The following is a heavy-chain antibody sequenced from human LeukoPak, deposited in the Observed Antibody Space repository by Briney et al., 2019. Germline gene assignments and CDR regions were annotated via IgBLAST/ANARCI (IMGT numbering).Heavy chain of an antibody. D-gene: IGHD6-6*01. CDR2: IYHSGST. CDR1: GGSISGYY. CDR3: ARTSIAARRANAFDI. V-gene: IGHV4-30-2*01. Sequence: PSETLSLTCTVSGGSISGYYWSWIRQPPGKGLEWIGYIYHSGSTYYNPSLKSRVTISVDRSKNQFSLKLSSVTAADTAVYYCARTSIAARRANAFDIWGQGTMVTVSS. J-gene: IGHJ3*02.